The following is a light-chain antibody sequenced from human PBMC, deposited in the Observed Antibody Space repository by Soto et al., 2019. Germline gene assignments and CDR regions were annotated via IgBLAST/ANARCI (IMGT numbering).Light chain of an antibody. J-gene: IGKJ4*01. CDR3: QQYDIATG. CDR1: ESVSTN. Sequence: EVVMTQTPASRSVSPGERATLSCRASESVSTNLAWYQQKRGQPPRLLIYAASTRATGVPARFSGSGSGTEFTLTISSLQSEDFAVYYCQQYDIATGFGGGTKVEIK. CDR2: AAS. V-gene: IGKV3-15*01.